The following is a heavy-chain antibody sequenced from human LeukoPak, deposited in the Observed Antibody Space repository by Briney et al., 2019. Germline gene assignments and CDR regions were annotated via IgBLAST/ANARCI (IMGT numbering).Heavy chain of an antibody. V-gene: IGHV1-2*02. CDR3: ARDRVNTAMVPDDY. D-gene: IGHD5-18*01. Sequence: GASVKVSCKASGYTFTGYYMHWVRQAPGQGLEWMGWINPNSGGTNYAQKFQGRVTMTRDTSISTAYMELSRLRSDDTAMNYCARDRVNTAMVPDDYWGQGTLVTVSS. J-gene: IGHJ4*02. CDR1: GYTFTGYY. CDR2: INPNSGGT.